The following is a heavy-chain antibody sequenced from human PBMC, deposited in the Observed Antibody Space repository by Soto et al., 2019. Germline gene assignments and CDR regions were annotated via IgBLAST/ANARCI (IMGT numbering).Heavy chain of an antibody. CDR1: GFTFSGSA. CDR2: IRSKSNSYST. CDR3: PGGYGASVREY. Sequence: EVQLVESGGGLVQPGGSLKLSCAVSGFTFSGSAMHWVRQASGKGLEWVGRIRSKSNSYSTAYAASGKGRSTISRAESKKTASLLMNTRITEGTAVYYCPGGYGASVREYRGQGTVVTVSS. J-gene: IGHJ4*02. D-gene: IGHD4-17*01. V-gene: IGHV3-73*01.